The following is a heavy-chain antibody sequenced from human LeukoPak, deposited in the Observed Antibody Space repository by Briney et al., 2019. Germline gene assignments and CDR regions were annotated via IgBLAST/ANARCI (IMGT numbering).Heavy chain of an antibody. V-gene: IGHV3-23*01. CDR3: AKVLKRGSSSWYGDYYFDY. CDR2: TSDGGIST. D-gene: IGHD6-13*01. J-gene: IGHJ4*02. CDR1: HLSFSNYA. Sequence: GGSLRLSCAVSHLSFSNYAMSWVRQAPGKGLEWVSGTSDGGISTFYADSVKGRFTMSTDNSKNTLYLQMNSLRVEDTAVYYCAKVLKRGSSSWYGDYYFDYWGQGTLVTVSS.